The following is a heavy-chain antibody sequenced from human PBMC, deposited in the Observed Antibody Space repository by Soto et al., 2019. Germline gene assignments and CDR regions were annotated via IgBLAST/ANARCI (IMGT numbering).Heavy chain of an antibody. CDR1: GFTFSSYS. D-gene: IGHD3-3*01. CDR3: ARDSSGLLTHFDY. J-gene: IGHJ4*02. V-gene: IGHV3-21*01. CDR2: ISSSSSYI. Sequence: PGGSLRLSCAASGFTFSSYSMNWVRQAPGKGLEWVSSISSSSSYIYYADSVKGRFTISRDNAKNSLYLQMNSLRAEDTAVYYCARDSSGLLTHFDYWGQGTLVTVSS.